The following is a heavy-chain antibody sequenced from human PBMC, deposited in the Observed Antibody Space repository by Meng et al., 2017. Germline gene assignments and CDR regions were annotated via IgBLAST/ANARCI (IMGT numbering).Heavy chain of an antibody. CDR3: ARGVVYDISYFDY. CDR1: GDSVSSNSAA. D-gene: IGHD2-8*02. CDR2: TYYRSKWYN. V-gene: IGHV6-1*01. J-gene: IGHJ4*02. Sequence: QVQRQQSGTVLVKPPQTLSLACAISGDSVSSNSAAWYSISPSASRGLELLGRTYYRSKWYNDYAVSVKSRISINPDTSKNQFFLQLNSVTPEDTAVYYCARGVVYDISYFDYWGQGTLVTVSS.